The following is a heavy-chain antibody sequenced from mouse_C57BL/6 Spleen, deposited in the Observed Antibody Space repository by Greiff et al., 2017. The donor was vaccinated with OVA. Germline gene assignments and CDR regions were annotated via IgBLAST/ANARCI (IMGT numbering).Heavy chain of an antibody. CDR3: SREGSYGYFDV. CDR1: GYTFTSYW. Sequence: QVQLQQPGAELVRPGSSVKLSCKASGYTFTSYWMHWVKQRPLQGLEWIGNIAPSDSETHYNQKFKDKATLTVDKSSSTAYMQLSSLTSEDDAVYYCSREGSYGYFDVWGTGTTVTVSS. J-gene: IGHJ1*03. CDR2: IAPSDSET. V-gene: IGHV1-52*01.